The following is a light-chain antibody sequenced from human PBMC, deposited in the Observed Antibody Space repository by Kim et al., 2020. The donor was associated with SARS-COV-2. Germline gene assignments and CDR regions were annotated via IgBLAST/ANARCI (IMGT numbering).Light chain of an antibody. Sequence: IVVNQSPLFLPVPPGEPAPISFRSSQSLLHSNGYNYLDLYLQKAGQFPQLLIYLGSNRASGVPDRFSGSGSGTDFTLKISRVEAEDVGVYYCMQALQTLWTFGQGTKVDIK. CDR2: LGS. V-gene: IGKV2-28*01. CDR3: MQALQTLWT. J-gene: IGKJ1*01. CDR1: QSLLHSNGYNY.